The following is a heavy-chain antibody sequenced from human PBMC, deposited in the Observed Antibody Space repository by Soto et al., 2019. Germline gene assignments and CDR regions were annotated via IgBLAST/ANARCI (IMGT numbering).Heavy chain of an antibody. V-gene: IGHV4-34*01. J-gene: IGHJ4*02. CDR3: ARGELGYCSGGSCSHFDY. CDR1: GGSFSGYY. CDR2: INHSGST. Sequence: QVQLQQWGAGLLKPSETLSLTCAVYGGSFSGYYRSWIRQPPGKGLEWIGEINHSGSTNYNPSLKSRVTISVDTSKNQFSLKLSSVTAADTAVYYCARGELGYCSGGSCSHFDYWGQGTLVTVSS. D-gene: IGHD2-15*01.